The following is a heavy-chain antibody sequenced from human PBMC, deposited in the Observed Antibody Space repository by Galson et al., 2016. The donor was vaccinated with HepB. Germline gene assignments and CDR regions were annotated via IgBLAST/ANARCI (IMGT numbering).Heavy chain of an antibody. CDR1: GFTFTNSA. J-gene: IGHJ4*02. CDR3: AADYSFALSTAAAAPYFGY. CDR2: IVVGSGDT. D-gene: IGHD6-13*01. V-gene: IGHV1-58*01. Sequence: SVKVSCKASGFTFTNSAVQWVRQTRGQRLEWIGWIVVGSGDTNYAQNFQERVTITWDMSTNTAYMELSSLRSEDTAVYYCAADYSFALSTAAAAPYFGYWGQGTLVTVSS.